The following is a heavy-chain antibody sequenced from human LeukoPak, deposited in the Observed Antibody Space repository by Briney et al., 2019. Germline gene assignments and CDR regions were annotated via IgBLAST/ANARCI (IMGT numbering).Heavy chain of an antibody. D-gene: IGHD3-10*01. J-gene: IGHJ4*02. V-gene: IGHV3-7*03. Sequence: GGSLRLSCAASGFTFSNYWMSWVRQAPGKGLEWVANIKEDGSEKKYVDSVKGRFIISRDNAKNSLYLQMDSLRAEDTAVYYCARPRGFGEVFDYWGQGTLVTVSS. CDR2: IKEDGSEK. CDR3: ARPRGFGEVFDY. CDR1: GFTFSNYW.